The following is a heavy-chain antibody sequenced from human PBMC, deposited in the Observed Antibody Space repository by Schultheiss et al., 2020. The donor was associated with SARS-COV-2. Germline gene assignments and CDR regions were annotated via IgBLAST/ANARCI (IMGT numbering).Heavy chain of an antibody. J-gene: IGHJ6*02. CDR1: GGSFSGYY. D-gene: IGHD5-18*01. CDR2: INHSGST. V-gene: IGHV4-34*01. Sequence: GSLRLSCAVYGGSFSGYYWSWIRQPPGKGLEWIGEINHSGSTNYNPSLKSRVTISVDTSKNQFSLKLSSVTAADTAVYYCARGTYNVDTALGGMDVWGQGTTVTVSS. CDR3: ARGTYNVDTALGGMDV.